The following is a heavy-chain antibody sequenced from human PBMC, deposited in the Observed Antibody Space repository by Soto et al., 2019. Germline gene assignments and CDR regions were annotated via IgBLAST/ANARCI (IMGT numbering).Heavy chain of an antibody. D-gene: IGHD3-22*01. CDR1: GFTFSSYG. V-gene: IGHV3-30*19. Sequence: GGSLRLSCAASGFTFSSYGMHWVRQAPGKGLERVAVIWYDGSNKYYADSVKGRFTISRDNSKNTLYLQMNSLRAEDTAVYYCARDPPLYDSSGYYSFSPFDYWGQGTLVTVSS. CDR3: ARDPPLYDSSGYYSFSPFDY. J-gene: IGHJ4*02. CDR2: IWYDGSNK.